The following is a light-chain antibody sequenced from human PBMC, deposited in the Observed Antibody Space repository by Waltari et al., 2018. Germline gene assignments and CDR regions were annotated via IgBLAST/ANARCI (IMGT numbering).Light chain of an antibody. CDR2: QDN. CDR3: QAWDDTVV. Sequence: SYDLTQPPSVSVSPGQTASISCSGEGLGNRYAYWYRQKPGQSPVLVIYQDNRRPSGIPARFSGSNSGNTATLTISGTQPMDEADYYCQAWDDTVVFGGGTELTVL. V-gene: IGLV3-1*01. J-gene: IGLJ2*01. CDR1: GLGNRY.